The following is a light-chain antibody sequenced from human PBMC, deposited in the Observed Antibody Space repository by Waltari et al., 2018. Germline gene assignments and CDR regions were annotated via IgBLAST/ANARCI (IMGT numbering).Light chain of an antibody. Sequence: QSALTQPPSASGSPGQSVTISCTGTSSDVGGYNYVSWYQQHPGKAPKLMIYEVSKRPSGVPDRFSGSKSGNTASLTVSGLQAEDEADYYCSSYAGSNNPVGFGGGTKLTVL. V-gene: IGLV2-8*01. CDR3: SSYAGSNNPVG. J-gene: IGLJ2*01. CDR1: SSDVGGYNY. CDR2: EVS.